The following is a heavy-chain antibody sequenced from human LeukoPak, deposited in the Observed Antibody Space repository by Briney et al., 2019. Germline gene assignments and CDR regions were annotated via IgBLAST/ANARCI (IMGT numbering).Heavy chain of an antibody. CDR1: GFTFSSYW. V-gene: IGHV3-7*01. J-gene: IGHJ6*02. CDR3: ARGGVVVTATHYYYYYGMDV. Sequence: GGSLRLSCAASGFTFSSYWMSWVRQAPGKGLEWVANIKQDGNEKYYVDSVKGRFTISRDNAKNSLYLQMNSLRAEDTAVYYCARGGVVVTATHYYYYYGMDVWGQGTTVTVSS. D-gene: IGHD2-21*02. CDR2: IKQDGNEK.